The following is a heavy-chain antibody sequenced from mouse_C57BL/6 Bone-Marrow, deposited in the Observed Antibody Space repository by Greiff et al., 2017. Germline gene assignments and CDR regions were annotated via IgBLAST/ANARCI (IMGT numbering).Heavy chain of an antibody. D-gene: IGHD1-1*01. CDR2: INPSSGYT. CDR3: ARGYYGSSVYFDD. V-gene: IGHV1-7*01. Sequence: QVQLQQSGAELAKPGASVKLSCKASGYTFTSYWMHWVKQRPGQGLEWIGYINPSSGYTKYNQKFKDKATLTADKSSSTAYMQLSSLTYEDSAVYYCARGYYGSSVYFDDWGQGTTLTVSS. CDR1: GYTFTSYW. J-gene: IGHJ2*01.